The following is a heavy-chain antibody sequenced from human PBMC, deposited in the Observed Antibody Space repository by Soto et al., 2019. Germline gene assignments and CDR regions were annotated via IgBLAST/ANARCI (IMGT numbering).Heavy chain of an antibody. CDR3: ARHIASQYCSVNSCYGPFDY. J-gene: IGHJ4*02. Sequence: SKTLSRTCADLGGSSSSYNWSWIRQPPGKGLEYIGYVYFSGSANYNPSLKSRVTISLDASKNQLSLKLTSVTAADTAIYYCARHIASQYCSVNSCYGPFDYWGQGTLVTVSS. V-gene: IGHV4-59*01. CDR2: VYFSGSA. D-gene: IGHD2-15*01. CDR1: GGSSSSYN.